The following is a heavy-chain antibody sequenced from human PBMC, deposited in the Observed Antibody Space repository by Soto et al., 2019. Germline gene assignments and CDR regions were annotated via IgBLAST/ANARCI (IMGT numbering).Heavy chain of an antibody. CDR2: ISSNEGST. CDR3: AIDPPSGVAAAGQEYYYMDV. D-gene: IGHD6-13*01. Sequence: GGSPSLSCPAFRFTFSSYAILWVRQAPGKGLEYVSAISSNEGSTYYANSVKGRFTISRDNSKNTLYLQMGSLRAEDMAVYYCAIDPPSGVAAAGQEYYYMDVWGKGTTVTVSS. CDR1: RFTFSSYA. J-gene: IGHJ6*03. V-gene: IGHV3-64*01.